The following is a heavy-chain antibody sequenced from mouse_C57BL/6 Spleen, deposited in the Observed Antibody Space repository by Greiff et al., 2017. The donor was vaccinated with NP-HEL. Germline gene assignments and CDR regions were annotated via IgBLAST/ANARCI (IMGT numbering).Heavy chain of an antibody. D-gene: IGHD2-1*01. Sequence: QVQLKQSGAELVRPGASVTLSCKASGYTFTDYEMHWVKQTPVHGLEWIGAIDPETGGTAYNQKFKGKAILTADKSSSTAYMELRSLTSEDSAVYYCTGGKEAMDYWGQGTSVTVSS. J-gene: IGHJ4*01. CDR2: IDPETGGT. CDR3: TGGKEAMDY. CDR1: GYTFTDYE. V-gene: IGHV1-15*01.